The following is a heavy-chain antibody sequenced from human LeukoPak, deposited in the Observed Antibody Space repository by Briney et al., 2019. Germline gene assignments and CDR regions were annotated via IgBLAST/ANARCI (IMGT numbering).Heavy chain of an antibody. CDR2: INPNSGGT. J-gene: IGHJ3*02. D-gene: IGHD2-15*01. V-gene: IGHV1-2*02. Sequence: ASVKVSCKASGYTFTDDYMHWVRQAPGQGLEWMGWINPNSGGTNYAQKFQGRVTMTRDTSISTAYMELSRLRSDDTAVYYCARTYCSGGSCYSAVQAFDIWGQGTMVTVSS. CDR1: GYTFTDDY. CDR3: ARTYCSGGSCYSAVQAFDI.